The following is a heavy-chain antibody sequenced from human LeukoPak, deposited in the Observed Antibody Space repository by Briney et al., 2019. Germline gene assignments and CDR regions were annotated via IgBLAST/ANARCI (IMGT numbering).Heavy chain of an antibody. V-gene: IGHV3-23*01. J-gene: IGHJ4*02. D-gene: IGHD3-22*01. CDR3: AKDDSSGYYSNFDY. CDR2: ISGSGGST. CDR1: GFTFSSYW. Sequence: GGSLRLSCAASGFTFSSYWMSWVRQAPGKGLEWVSAISGSGGSTYYADSVKGRFTISRDNSKNTLYLQMNSLRAEDTAVYYCAKDDSSGYYSNFDYWGQGTLVTVSS.